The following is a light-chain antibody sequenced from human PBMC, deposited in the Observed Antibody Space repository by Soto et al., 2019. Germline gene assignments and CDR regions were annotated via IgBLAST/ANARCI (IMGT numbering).Light chain of an antibody. V-gene: IGKV1-5*01. CDR2: DAS. Sequence: DIQMTQSPSTLSASVGDRVTITCRASQSLSGWLAWYQQKPGKAPKLLIYDASSLESGVPSRFSGSGSGTDFTLTVNSLQPEDFATYYCQQGYTSALTFGQGTRLDIK. CDR3: QQGYTSALT. CDR1: QSLSGW. J-gene: IGKJ5*01.